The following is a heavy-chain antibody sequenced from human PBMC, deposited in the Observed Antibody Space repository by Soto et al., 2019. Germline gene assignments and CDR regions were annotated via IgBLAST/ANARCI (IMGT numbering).Heavy chain of an antibody. J-gene: IGHJ3*02. CDR3: TRGDPLLSGVGATTENAFDI. D-gene: IGHD1-26*01. Sequence: GGSLRLSCVASGFTFSSYWMTWVRQAPGKGLEWVANIKEDGSEKYYVDSVKGRFTISRDDSKSIAYLQMNSLKTEDTAVYYCTRGDPLLSGVGATTENAFDIWGQGTMVTVSS. CDR1: GFTFSSYW. V-gene: IGHV3-7*03. CDR2: IKEDGSEK.